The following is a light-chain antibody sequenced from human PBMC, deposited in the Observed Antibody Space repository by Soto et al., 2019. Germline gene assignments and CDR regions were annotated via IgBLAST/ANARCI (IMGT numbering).Light chain of an antibody. CDR3: AAWDGSLNGDV. CDR2: RNN. J-gene: IGLJ1*01. Sequence: QSVLTQPPSTSGTPGQTVAISCSGSSSNIGSHPVNWYQQFPGTAPKLLIYRNNQRPSGVPDRLSGSKSGTSASLAISGLQSEDEAEYYCAAWDGSLNGDVFGTGTKLTVL. CDR1: SSNIGSHP. V-gene: IGLV1-44*01.